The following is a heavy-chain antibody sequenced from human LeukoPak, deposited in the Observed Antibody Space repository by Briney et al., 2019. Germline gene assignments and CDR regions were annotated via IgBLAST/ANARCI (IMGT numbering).Heavy chain of an antibody. V-gene: IGHV3-66*01. J-gene: IGHJ4*02. D-gene: IGHD6-19*01. Sequence: GGSLRLSCAASGFTFSSYSMNWVRQAPAKGLEWVSVIYSGGSTYYADSVKGRFTISRDNSKNALYLQMNSLRAEDTAVYYCAKSSGWFVYFDYWGQGTLVTVSS. CDR1: GFTFSSYS. CDR3: AKSSGWFVYFDY. CDR2: IYSGGST.